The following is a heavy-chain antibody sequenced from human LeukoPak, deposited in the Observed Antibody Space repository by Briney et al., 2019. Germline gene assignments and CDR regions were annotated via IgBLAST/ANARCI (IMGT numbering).Heavy chain of an antibody. D-gene: IGHD6-6*01. Sequence: PSETLSLTCTVSGGFISSGDYYWSWIRQHPGKGLEWIGYIHYSGSTFSNPSLKSRVTISVDASKNQLSLKLTSVTAADTAVYYCARDGSPIGIATRLGNWFDPWGQGTLVTVSS. J-gene: IGHJ5*02. CDR3: ARDGSPIGIATRLGNWFDP. V-gene: IGHV4-31*03. CDR1: GGFISSGDYY. CDR2: IHYSGST.